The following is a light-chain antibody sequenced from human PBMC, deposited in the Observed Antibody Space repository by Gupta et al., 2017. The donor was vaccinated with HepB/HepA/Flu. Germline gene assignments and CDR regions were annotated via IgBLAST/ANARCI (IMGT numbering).Light chain of an antibody. J-gene: IGLJ1*01. CDR1: SCDVGGYNY. CDR3: SSETSSSTLFV. CDR2: DVS. V-gene: IGLV2-14*01. Sequence: QSALTQPDSVSGSPGPAITISCTGTSCDVGGYNYFSWYQQLPAKAPNLMIYDVSIRHSGVSNRFSGSKSGTTASLTVPGLQAEAEADYYCSSETSSSTLFVFGTGTKVTVL.